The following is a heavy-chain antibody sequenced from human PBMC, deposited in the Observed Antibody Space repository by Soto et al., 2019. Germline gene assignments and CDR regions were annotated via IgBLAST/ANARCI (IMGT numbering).Heavy chain of an antibody. Sequence: SGTLSLTCAVSGGSISSGGYSWSWIRQPPGKGLEWIGYIYHSGSTYYNSSLKSRVTISVDRSKNQFSLKLSSVTAADTAVYYCARIPSPWGQGTLVPVSS. CDR3: ARIPSP. CDR1: GGSISSGGYS. D-gene: IGHD2-21*01. J-gene: IGHJ5*02. CDR2: IYHSGST. V-gene: IGHV4-30-2*01.